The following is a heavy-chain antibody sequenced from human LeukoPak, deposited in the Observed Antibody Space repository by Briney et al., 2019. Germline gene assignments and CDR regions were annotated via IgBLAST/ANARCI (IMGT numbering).Heavy chain of an antibody. V-gene: IGHV3-7*01. CDR3: AREVWGPEY. CDR2: IKQDGSDK. Sequence: GDSLRLSCAASGFTFTKYWMTWVRQAPGKGLEWVGNIKQDGSDKSYMDSVKGRFTISRDNTKNSVYLQMSSLRAEDTAVYYCAREVWGPEYWGQGTLVTVSS. CDR1: GFTFTKYW. D-gene: IGHD1-14*01. J-gene: IGHJ4*02.